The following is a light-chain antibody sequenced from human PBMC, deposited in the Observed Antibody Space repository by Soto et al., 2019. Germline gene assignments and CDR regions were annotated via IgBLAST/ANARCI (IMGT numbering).Light chain of an antibody. CDR3: QQTNIFPVA. CDR2: LAS. V-gene: IGKV1D-12*01. J-gene: IGKJ5*01. Sequence: DMPMTQSPSSLSAPAGDRVTLTCRASQDISTWVAWYQQKPGKAPKLLIYLASTLQSGVPSRFSGAGSGTDFTLTINSLQPEDFAVYYCQQTNIFPVAFGQGTRLEIK. CDR1: QDISTW.